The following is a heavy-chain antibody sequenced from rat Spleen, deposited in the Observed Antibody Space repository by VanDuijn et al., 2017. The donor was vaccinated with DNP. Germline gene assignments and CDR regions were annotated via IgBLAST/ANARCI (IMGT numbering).Heavy chain of an antibody. J-gene: IGHJ4*01. CDR2: INTDGGTT. CDR3: AKDLTYWAMDA. D-gene: IGHD2-1*01. V-gene: IGHV5-58*01. Sequence: EVQLMETGGGSVQSGRSLKLSCVASGFTFRNYWMFWIRQVPGKGLEWVAVINTDGGTTYYPDSVKGRFTISRDNAENTLYLQMNSLTSEDSTTYYCAKDLTYWAMDAWGQGTSVIVSS. CDR1: GFTFRNYW.